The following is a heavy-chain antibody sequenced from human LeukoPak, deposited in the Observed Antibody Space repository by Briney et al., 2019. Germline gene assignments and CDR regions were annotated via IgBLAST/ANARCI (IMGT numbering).Heavy chain of an antibody. J-gene: IGHJ4*02. CDR3: ARPPTFVRGVIITPFDY. CDR2: INPNSGGT. CDR1: GYTFSGYY. D-gene: IGHD3-10*01. V-gene: IGHV1-2*02. Sequence: ASVKVSCKASGYTFSGYYMHWVRQAPGQGLEWVGWINPNSGGTNYAQKFQGRVTMTRDTSISTAYMELSRLRSDDTAVYYCARPPTFVRGVIITPFDYWGQGTLVTVSS.